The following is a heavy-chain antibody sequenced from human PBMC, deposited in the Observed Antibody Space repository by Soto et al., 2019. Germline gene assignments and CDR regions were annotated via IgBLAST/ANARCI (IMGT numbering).Heavy chain of an antibody. CDR2: ISYDGSNK. CDR3: AKETCSGPLDY. V-gene: IGHV3-30*18. CDR1: GFTFSSYG. J-gene: IGHJ4*02. Sequence: GGSLRLSCAASGFTFSSYGMHWVRQAPGKGLEWVAVISYDGSNKYYADSVKGRFTISRDNSKNTLYLQMNSLRAEDTAVYYCAKETCSGPLDYWGQGTLVTVSS.